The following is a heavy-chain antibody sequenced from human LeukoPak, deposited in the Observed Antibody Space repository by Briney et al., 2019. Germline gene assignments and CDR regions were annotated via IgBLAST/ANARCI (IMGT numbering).Heavy chain of an antibody. V-gene: IGHV3-23*01. CDR3: AKDEAVPGGFDY. CDR2: ISGSGGST. Sequence: DPGGSLRLSCAASGFTFSSYAMSWVRQAPGKGLEWVSAISGSGGSTYYADSVKGRFTISRDNSKNTLYLQMNSLRAEDTAVYYCAKDEAVPGGFDYWGQGTLVTVSS. D-gene: IGHD2-15*01. CDR1: GFTFSSYA. J-gene: IGHJ4*02.